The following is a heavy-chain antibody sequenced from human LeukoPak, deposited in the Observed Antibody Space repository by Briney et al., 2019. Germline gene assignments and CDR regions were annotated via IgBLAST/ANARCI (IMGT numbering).Heavy chain of an antibody. D-gene: IGHD5-12*01. CDR3: ARGRRVSVGWRRFSGWFDP. CDR1: GGSFSGYY. CDR2: INHSGST. Sequence: SETLSLTCAVYGGSFSGYYWSWIRQPPGKGLEWIGEINHSGSTNYNPSLKSRVTISVDTPKNQFSLKLSSVTAADSAVYYCARGRRVSVGWRRFSGWFDPWGQGTLVTVSS. V-gene: IGHV4-34*01. J-gene: IGHJ5*02.